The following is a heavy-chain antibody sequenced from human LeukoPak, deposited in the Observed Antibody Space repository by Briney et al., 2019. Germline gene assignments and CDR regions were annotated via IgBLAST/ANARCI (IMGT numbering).Heavy chain of an antibody. CDR1: GFSFSDYY. CDR2: IRYKAKSYST. Sequence: GGSLRLSCAASGFSFSDYYMDWVRQAPGKGLECVGRIRYKAKSYSTDYAASVRGRFTISRDDSKNSLYLQMNSLKSEDTAVYYCTRAGDDGSYFDYWGQGTLVTVSS. CDR3: TRAGDDGSYFDY. D-gene: IGHD1-26*01. J-gene: IGHJ4*02. V-gene: IGHV3-72*01.